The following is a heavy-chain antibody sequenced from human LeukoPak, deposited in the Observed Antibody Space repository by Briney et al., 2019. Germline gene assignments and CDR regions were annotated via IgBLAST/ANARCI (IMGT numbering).Heavy chain of an antibody. CDR1: AFTLSTFN. CDR3: AREPPGTTDFDY. D-gene: IGHD1-1*01. CDR2: ITDSRISI. V-gene: IGHV3-21*01. J-gene: IGHJ4*02. Sequence: GGSLTLSCAVSAFTLSTFNMRWVRQAPGKGLEWVSSITDSRISIYYADSVKSQFTISRDNAKNSLYLQMNSLRVEDTAVYYCAREPPGTTDFDYWGQGTLVTLSS.